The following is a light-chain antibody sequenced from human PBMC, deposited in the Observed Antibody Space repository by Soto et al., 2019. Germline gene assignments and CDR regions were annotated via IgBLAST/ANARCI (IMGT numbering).Light chain of an antibody. CDR2: DAS. CDR3: QQVDISTT. CDR1: HNIERW. J-gene: IGKJ1*01. V-gene: IGKV1-5*01. Sequence: IPMTQSPSTLSASVGDRVTITCRASHNIERWMAWYQQKPGKAPRLLIFDASILHSGIPSRFRGSGSLTDFTLTISSLQPDDFATYYCQQVDISTTFGQGTKVEVK.